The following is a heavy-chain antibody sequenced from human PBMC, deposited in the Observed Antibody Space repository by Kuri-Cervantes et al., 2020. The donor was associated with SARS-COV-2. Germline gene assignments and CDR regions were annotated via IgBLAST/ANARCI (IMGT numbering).Heavy chain of an antibody. J-gene: IGHJ1*01. D-gene: IGHD6-19*01. CDR3: ASPVAGTLYFQH. Sequence: ASVKVSCKASGYTFTSYAMHWVRQAPGQGLEWMGIINPSGGSTSYAQKFQGRVTMTRDTSTSKVYMGLSSLRSEDTAVYYCASPVAGTLYFQHWGQGTLVTVSS. CDR2: INPSGGST. CDR1: GYTFTSYA. V-gene: IGHV1-46*01.